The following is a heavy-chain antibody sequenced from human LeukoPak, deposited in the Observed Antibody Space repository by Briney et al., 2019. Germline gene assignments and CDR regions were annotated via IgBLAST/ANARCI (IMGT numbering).Heavy chain of an antibody. D-gene: IGHD2/OR15-2a*01. V-gene: IGHV1-18*01. J-gene: IGHJ5*02. CDR2: ISAYNSNT. CDR1: GYTFTISG. Sequence: ASVKVSCTGSGYTFTISGFSWVRHAPGQGLEGMGWISAYNSNTNYAQKLQGRVTMATDTSTSTAYMELRSLRSDDAAVYYCEFLKSWGQGTLVTVSS. CDR3: EFLKS.